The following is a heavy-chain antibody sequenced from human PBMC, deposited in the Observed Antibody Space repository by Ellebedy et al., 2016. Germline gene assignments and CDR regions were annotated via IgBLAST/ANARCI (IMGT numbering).Heavy chain of an antibody. CDR3: ARDKSGYSYGPDY. J-gene: IGHJ4*02. CDR2: IYYSGST. V-gene: IGHV4-39*07. D-gene: IGHD5-18*01. Sequence: SETLSLTXTVSGGSISSSSYYWGWIRQPPGKGLEWIGSIYYSGSTYYNPSLKSRVTISVDTSKNQFSLKLSSVTAADTAVYYCARDKSGYSYGPDYWGQGTLVTVPS. CDR1: GGSISSSSYY.